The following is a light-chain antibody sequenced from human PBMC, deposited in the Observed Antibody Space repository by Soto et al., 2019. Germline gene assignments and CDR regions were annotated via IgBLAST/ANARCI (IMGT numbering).Light chain of an antibody. CDR3: QQYNTWPLT. CDR1: QSVSGR. CDR2: DAS. V-gene: IGKV3-15*01. Sequence: EIVMTQSPATLSVSPGERATVSCRASQSVSGRLAWYQQKPGQAPRLLIFDASTRAPGIPDRFSGRGSGTEFTLAISRLQSEDFAVYYCQQYNTWPLTFGGGTKVEIK. J-gene: IGKJ4*01.